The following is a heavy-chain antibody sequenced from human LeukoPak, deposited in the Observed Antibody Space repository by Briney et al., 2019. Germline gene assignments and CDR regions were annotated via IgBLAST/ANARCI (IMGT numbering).Heavy chain of an antibody. D-gene: IGHD2/OR15-2a*01. J-gene: IGHJ4*02. Sequence: ASVKVSCKASGYTFTGYKMHWVRQGPGQGLEWMGWINPNSGGTEYAQKFQGRVTLTRDTSISTAYMELSRLRSDDTAVYYCASFYAPDRGIESQNLVTVYWGQGTLVSVSS. CDR3: ASFYAPDRGIESQNLVTVY. CDR1: GYTFTGYK. V-gene: IGHV1-2*02. CDR2: INPNSGGT.